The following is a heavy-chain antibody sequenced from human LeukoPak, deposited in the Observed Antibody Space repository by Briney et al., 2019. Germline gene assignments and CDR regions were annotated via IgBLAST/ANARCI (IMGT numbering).Heavy chain of an antibody. V-gene: IGHV3-30-3*01. J-gene: IGHJ4*02. CDR1: GFYA. CDR3: AKDERNWNYNLASQTYD. CDR2: ISYDGSNK. Sequence: GGSLRLSCAASGFYAMHWVRQAPGKGLEWVALISYDGSNKYYADSVKGRFTVSRDNSKNTLYLQMSSLRAEDTAVYYCAKDERNWNYNLASQTYDWGQGTLVTVSS. D-gene: IGHD1-7*01.